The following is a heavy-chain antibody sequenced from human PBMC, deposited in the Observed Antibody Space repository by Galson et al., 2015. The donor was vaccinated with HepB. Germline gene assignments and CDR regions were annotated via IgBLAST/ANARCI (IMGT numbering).Heavy chain of an antibody. CDR2: IGYDGSKK. Sequence: SLRLSCAASGFTFSNYGMHWVRPAPGKGLEWVAFIGYDGSKKYYADSVKGRFTISRDNSKNTLYLQMNSLRAEDTAVYYCAKDASNYYIHYWAQGTLVTISS. V-gene: IGHV3-30*02. J-gene: IGHJ4*02. CDR3: AKDASNYYIHY. D-gene: IGHD4-11*01. CDR1: GFTFSNYG.